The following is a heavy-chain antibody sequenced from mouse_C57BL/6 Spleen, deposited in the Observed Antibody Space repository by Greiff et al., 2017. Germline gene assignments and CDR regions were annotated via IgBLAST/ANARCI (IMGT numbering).Heavy chain of an antibody. CDR2: INPGSGGT. Sequence: QVQLKESGAELVRPGTSVKVSCKASGYAFTNYLIEWVKQRPGQGLEWIGVINPGSGGTTYNEKFKGKATLTADKSSSTAYMQLSSLTSYDSAVYFCAREGYYYGSSLDYWGQGTTLTVSS. D-gene: IGHD1-1*01. J-gene: IGHJ2*01. V-gene: IGHV1-54*01. CDR1: GYAFTNYL. CDR3: AREGYYYGSSLDY.